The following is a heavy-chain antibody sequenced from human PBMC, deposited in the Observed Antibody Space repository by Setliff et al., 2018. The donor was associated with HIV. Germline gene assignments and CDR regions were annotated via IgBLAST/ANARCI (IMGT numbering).Heavy chain of an antibody. CDR1: GFTVSNNY. Sequence: GGSLRLSCAASGFTVSNNYMSWVRQAPGKGLECVSVIYSGGGTYYADSVKGRFTISRDNSKNTLYLQMNSLRAADTAVYYCARGPHWFNSDETADYWGQGTLVTVSS. J-gene: IGHJ4*02. CDR2: IYSGGGT. V-gene: IGHV3-66*02. CDR3: ARGPHWFNSDETADY. D-gene: IGHD3-9*01.